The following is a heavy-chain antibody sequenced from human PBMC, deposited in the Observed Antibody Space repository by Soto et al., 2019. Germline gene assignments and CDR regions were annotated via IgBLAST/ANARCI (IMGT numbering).Heavy chain of an antibody. D-gene: IGHD2-15*01. CDR3: ASGAVGYCSGGSCYVY. V-gene: IGHV1-69*02. Sequence: QVQLVQSGAEVKKPGSSVKVSCKASGGTFSSSTISWVRQAPGQGLEWMGRIIPILGIANYAQKFQGRVTIIADKSTSTAYMELSSLRSEDTAIYYCASGAVGYCSGGSCYVYWGQGTLVTVSS. CDR1: GGTFSSST. J-gene: IGHJ4*02. CDR2: IIPILGIA.